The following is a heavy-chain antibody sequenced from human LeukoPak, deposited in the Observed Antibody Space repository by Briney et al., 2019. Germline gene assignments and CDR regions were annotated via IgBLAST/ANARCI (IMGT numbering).Heavy chain of an antibody. D-gene: IGHD3-10*01. J-gene: IGHJ4*02. CDR1: GFTVSSNY. Sequence: GGSLRLSCAASGFTVSSNYMSWVRQAPGKGLEWGSVIYSGGSTYYADSVKGRFTISRDNAKNSLYLQMNSLRAEDTAVYYCATLIGLWSGFGETRLDYWGQGTLVTVSS. CDR2: IYSGGST. CDR3: ATLIGLWSGFGETRLDY. V-gene: IGHV3-66*04.